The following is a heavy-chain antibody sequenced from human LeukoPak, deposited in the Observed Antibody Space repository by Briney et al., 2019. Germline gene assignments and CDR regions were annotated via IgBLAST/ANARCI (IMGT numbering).Heavy chain of an antibody. CDR3: ASWRGSGSYGGYFDY. CDR2: IWYDGSNR. CDR1: GFTFSSYG. D-gene: IGHD3-10*01. Sequence: PGGSLRLSYAASGFTFSSYGMYWVRQAPGKGLEWVALIWYDGSNRYCADSVKGRFTISRDNSKNTLYLQMNSLRAEDTAVYYCASWRGSGSYGGYFDYWGQGTLVTVSS. J-gene: IGHJ4*02. V-gene: IGHV3-33*01.